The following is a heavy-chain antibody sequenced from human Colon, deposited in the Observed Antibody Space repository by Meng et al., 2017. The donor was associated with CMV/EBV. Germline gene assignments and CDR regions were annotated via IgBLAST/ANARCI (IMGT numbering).Heavy chain of an antibody. CDR3: DRDIGRFCTGGTCYAPPYLCDLDV. J-gene: IGHJ6*02. Sequence: GESLKISCAASALTFSGYAMHWVRQAPGKGLEWVAVISYDGSSEYYADSVKGRFTISRDNSKNTLYLQVISLRAEDTAVYYCDRDIGRFCTGGTCYAPPYLCDLDVWGQGTTVTVSS. CDR2: ISYDGSSE. D-gene: IGHD2-15*01. CDR1: ALTFSGYA. V-gene: IGHV3-30-3*01.